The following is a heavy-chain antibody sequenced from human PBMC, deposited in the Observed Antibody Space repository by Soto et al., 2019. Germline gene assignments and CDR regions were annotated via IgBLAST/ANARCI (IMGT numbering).Heavy chain of an antibody. CDR2: ISYDGSNT. D-gene: IGHD1-26*01. V-gene: IGHV3-30*18. Sequence: GGSLRLSCVASGFTFSSYGMHWVRQAPGKGLEWVAIISYDGSNTYYADSVKGRFTISRDNSKNKLYQQMNSLRAEDTFVYYCAKEGGLSGSYYISSSYYFDYWGQGT. J-gene: IGHJ4*02. CDR1: GFTFSSYG. CDR3: AKEGGLSGSYYISSSYYFDY.